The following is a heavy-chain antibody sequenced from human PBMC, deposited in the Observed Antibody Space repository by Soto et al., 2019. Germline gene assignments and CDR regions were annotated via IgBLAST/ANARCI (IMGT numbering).Heavy chain of an antibody. CDR2: ISTYNGNT. CDR3: ARYGYSSGWYLGTGMDV. D-gene: IGHD6-19*01. CDR1: GYSFSDYG. Sequence: QVQLVQYGAEVKKPGASLKVSCQASGYSFSDYGIAWVRQAPGQGLAWVGWISTYNGNTNYAQKFQGRVTMTTDTTANTAYMALRSLRSDDTAMYYCARYGYSSGWYLGTGMDVWGQGTPVTVSS. J-gene: IGHJ6*02. V-gene: IGHV1-18*04.